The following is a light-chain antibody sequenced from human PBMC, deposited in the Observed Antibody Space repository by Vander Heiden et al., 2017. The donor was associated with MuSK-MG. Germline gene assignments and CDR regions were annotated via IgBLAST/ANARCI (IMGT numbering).Light chain of an antibody. CDR3: QQYNSYPLT. V-gene: IGKV1-5*03. J-gene: IGKJ4*01. CDR2: RAS. Sequence: DIQMTQYPSTLSASVGDRVTISCRASQSISTWLAWYQQKPGKAPKLLIYRASILGGGVPSRFSGGASGTEFTLTISSLQPDDFATYYCQQYNSYPLTFGGGTKVEIK. CDR1: QSISTW.